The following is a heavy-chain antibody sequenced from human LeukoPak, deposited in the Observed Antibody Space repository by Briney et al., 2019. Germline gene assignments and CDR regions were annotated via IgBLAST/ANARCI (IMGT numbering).Heavy chain of an antibody. CDR1: GGSISSYY. D-gene: IGHD2-15*01. Sequence: PSETLSLTCTVSGGSISSYYWSWIRQPPGKGLEWIGYIYYSGSTNYNPSLKSRVTISVDTSKNQFSLKLSSVTAADTAVYYRARGVAYFDYWGQGTLVTVSS. CDR3: ARGVAYFDY. CDR2: IYYSGST. J-gene: IGHJ4*02. V-gene: IGHV4-59*01.